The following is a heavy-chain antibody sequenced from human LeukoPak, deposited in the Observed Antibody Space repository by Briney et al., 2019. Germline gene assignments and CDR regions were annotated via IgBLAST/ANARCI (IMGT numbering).Heavy chain of an antibody. V-gene: IGHV3-20*04. D-gene: IGHD1-26*01. J-gene: IGHJ6*03. Sequence: GGSLRLSCAASGFTFEDYAMHWVRQVPGKGLEWFSSISWNGDSTDYGDSVKGRFTISRDNAKNSLYLQMNSLRAEDTAVYYCARVGYSGSYYYYYYMDVWGKGTTVTVSS. CDR3: ARVGYSGSYYYYYYMDV. CDR2: ISWNGDST. CDR1: GFTFEDYA.